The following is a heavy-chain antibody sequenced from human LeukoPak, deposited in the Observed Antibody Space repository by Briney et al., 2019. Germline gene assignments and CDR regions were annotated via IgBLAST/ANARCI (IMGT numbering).Heavy chain of an antibody. CDR2: IYYSGST. J-gene: IGHJ6*02. CDR3: AREGPRPSYYYGMDV. Sequence: SETLSLTCTVSGGSISSYYWSWIRQPPGKGLEWIGYIYYSGSTNYNPSLKSRVTISVDTSKNQFSLKLSSVTAADTAVYYCAREGPRPSYYYGMDVWAKGPRSPSP. V-gene: IGHV4-59*01. CDR1: GGSISSYY.